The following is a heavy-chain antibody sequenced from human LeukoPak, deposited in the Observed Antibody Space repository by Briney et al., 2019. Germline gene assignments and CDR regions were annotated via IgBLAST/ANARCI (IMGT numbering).Heavy chain of an antibody. J-gene: IGHJ4*02. V-gene: IGHV3-7*01. CDR3: SRVGDSSSWSELDY. CDR1: GFTFISDW. D-gene: IGHD6-13*01. CDR2: IKQDGSEK. Sequence: GGSLRLSCAASGFTFISDWMSWVRQAPGKGLEWVAKIKQDGSEKYYVDSVKDRFTISIDNAKNSLYLQMNSLRAEDTAVYYCSRVGDSSSWSELDYGGQGTLVTVSS.